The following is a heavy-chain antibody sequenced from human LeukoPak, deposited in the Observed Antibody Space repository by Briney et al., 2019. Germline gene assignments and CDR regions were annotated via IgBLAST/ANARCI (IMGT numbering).Heavy chain of an antibody. CDR2: IYSGGST. D-gene: IGHD3-22*01. V-gene: IGHV3-66*01. J-gene: IGHJ4*02. Sequence: GGSLRLSCAASGFTVSSNYMSWVRQAPGKGLEWVSVIYSGGSTYYADSVKGRFTISRDNSKNTLYLQMNSLRAEDTAVYYCAKDGDYYDSSGYRLYFDYWGQGTLVTVSS. CDR1: GFTVSSNY. CDR3: AKDGDYYDSSGYRLYFDY.